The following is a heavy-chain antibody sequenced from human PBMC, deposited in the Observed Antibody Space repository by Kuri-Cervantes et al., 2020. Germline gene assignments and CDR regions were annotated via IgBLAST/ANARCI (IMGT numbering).Heavy chain of an antibody. Sequence: SETLSLTCAVYGGSFSGYYWSWIRQPPGKGLEWIGEINHSGSTNYNPSLKNRVTISVDTSKNQFSLKLASVTAADTAVYYCARGQFDILTGYYLKYWDQGTLVTVSS. CDR2: INHSGST. D-gene: IGHD3-9*01. V-gene: IGHV4-34*01. CDR3: ARGQFDILTGYYLKY. J-gene: IGHJ4*02. CDR1: GGSFSGYY.